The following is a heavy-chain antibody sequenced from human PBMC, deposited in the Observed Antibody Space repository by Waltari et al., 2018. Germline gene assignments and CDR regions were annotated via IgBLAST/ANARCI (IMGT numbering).Heavy chain of an antibody. Sequence: QVQLQESGPGLVKPSETLSLTCTVSGGSISSYYWSWIRQPPGKGLEWIGYIYYSGSTNYNPSLKSRVTISVDTSKNQFSLKLSSVTAADTAVYYCARAKWDFWSGSSLGAFDIWGQGTMVTVSS. D-gene: IGHD3-3*01. J-gene: IGHJ3*02. CDR1: GGSISSYY. V-gene: IGHV4-59*01. CDR3: ARAKWDFWSGSSLGAFDI. CDR2: IYYSGST.